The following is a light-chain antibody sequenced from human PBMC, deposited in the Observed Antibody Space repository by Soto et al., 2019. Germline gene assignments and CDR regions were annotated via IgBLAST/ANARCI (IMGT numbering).Light chain of an antibody. CDR1: SGYSNYK. CDR2: VGTGGIVG. CDR3: GADHGSGSNFVYV. V-gene: IGLV9-49*01. J-gene: IGLJ1*01. Sequence: QLVLTPPPSASAPRGASVTLTCTLSSGYSNYKVAWYHQRPGKGPRFVMRVGTGGIVGSKGDGIPDRFSVLGSGLNRYLTIKNIQEEDGSDYHCGADHGSGSNFVYVFGTGTKVTVL.